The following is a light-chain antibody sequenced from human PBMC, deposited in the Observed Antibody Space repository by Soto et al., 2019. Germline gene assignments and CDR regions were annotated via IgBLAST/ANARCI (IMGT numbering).Light chain of an antibody. CDR2: GAS. CDR1: QSVSSTY. J-gene: IGKJ1*01. Sequence: EIVLTQSPGTLSLSPGERATLSCRASQSVSSTYLAWYQHKLGQAPRLVIYGASSKASGIPDRFSGSGSGTDFTLPISRLEPEDFAVYYCQQYGSSPRSFGQGTKVEVK. V-gene: IGKV3-20*01. CDR3: QQYGSSPRS.